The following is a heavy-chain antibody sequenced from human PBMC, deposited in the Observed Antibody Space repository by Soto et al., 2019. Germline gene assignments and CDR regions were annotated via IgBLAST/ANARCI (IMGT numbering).Heavy chain of an antibody. V-gene: IGHV3-23*01. Sequence: GGSLRLSCAASGFTFSSYAMSWVRQAPGKGLEWVSAISGSGGSTYYADSVKGRSTISRDNSKNTLYLQMNSLRAEDTAVYYCAKDRLGCGGDCYAFDIWGQGTMVTV. CDR2: ISGSGGST. D-gene: IGHD2-21*02. CDR3: AKDRLGCGGDCYAFDI. J-gene: IGHJ3*02. CDR1: GFTFSSYA.